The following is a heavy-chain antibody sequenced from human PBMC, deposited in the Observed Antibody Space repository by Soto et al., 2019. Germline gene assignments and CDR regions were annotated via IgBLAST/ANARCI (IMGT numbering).Heavy chain of an antibody. D-gene: IGHD2-15*01. CDR2: ISYDGSNK. CDR1: GFTFSSYA. Sequence: QVQLVESGGGVVQPGRSLRLSCAASGFTFSSYAMHWVRQAPGKGRERVAVISYDGSNKYYADSVKGRFTISRDNSKNTLYLQMNSLRAEDTAVYYCERMSCSGGSCYSDYWGQGTLVTVAS. CDR3: ERMSCSGGSCYSDY. V-gene: IGHV3-30-3*01. J-gene: IGHJ4*02.